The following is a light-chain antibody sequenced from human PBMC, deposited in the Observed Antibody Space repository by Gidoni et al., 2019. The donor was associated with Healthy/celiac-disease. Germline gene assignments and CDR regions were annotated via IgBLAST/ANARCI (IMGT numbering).Light chain of an antibody. Sequence: IQMTPSPSSLSASVGDRVTITCRASQSISSYLNWYQQKPGKAPKLLIYAASSLQCGVPSRFSGSGSGTDFTLTISSLQPEDFAIYYCQQSYSTPSTFGQGTKLEIK. J-gene: IGKJ2*02. CDR3: QQSYSTPST. CDR2: AAS. V-gene: IGKV1-39*01. CDR1: QSISSY.